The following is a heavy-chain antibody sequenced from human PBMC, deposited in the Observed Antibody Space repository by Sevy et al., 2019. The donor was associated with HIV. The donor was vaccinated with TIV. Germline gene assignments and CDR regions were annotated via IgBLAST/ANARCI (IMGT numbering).Heavy chain of an antibody. CDR3: ARGSLYYYDSSGYYIPSFYYYYGMDV. Sequence: SETLSLTCAVYGGSFSGYYWSWIRQPPGKGLEWIGEINHSGSTNYNPSLKSRVTISVDTSKNQLSLKLSSVPAADTAVYYCARGSLYYYDSSGYYIPSFYYYYGMDVWGQGTTVTVSS. J-gene: IGHJ6*02. CDR1: GGSFSGYY. D-gene: IGHD3-22*01. V-gene: IGHV4-34*01. CDR2: INHSGST.